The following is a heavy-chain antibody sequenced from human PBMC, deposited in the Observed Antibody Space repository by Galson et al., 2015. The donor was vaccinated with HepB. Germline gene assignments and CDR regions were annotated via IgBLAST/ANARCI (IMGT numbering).Heavy chain of an antibody. CDR1: GGSFSGYY. V-gene: IGHV4-34*01. CDR2: INHSGST. D-gene: IGHD3-10*01. Sequence: ETLSLTCAVYGGSFSGYYWSWIRQPPGKGLEWIGEINHSGSTNYNPSLKSRVTISVDTSKNQFSLKLSSVTAADTAVYYCARHGGYGSGSYYTPNWFDPWGQGTLVTVSS. J-gene: IGHJ5*02. CDR3: ARHGGYGSGSYYTPNWFDP.